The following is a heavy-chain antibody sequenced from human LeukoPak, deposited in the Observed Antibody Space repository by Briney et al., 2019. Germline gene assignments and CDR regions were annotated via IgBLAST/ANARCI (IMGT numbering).Heavy chain of an antibody. Sequence: SQTLSLTCAISGDSVSSSSAAWNWIRQSPSRGLEWLGRTYYRSKWYNDYAVSVKSRITINPDTSKNQFSLQLNSVTPEDTAVYYCARGLSSSSMNYYYYYGMDVWGQGTTVTVSS. CDR1: GDSVSSSSAA. V-gene: IGHV6-1*01. CDR3: ARGLSSSSMNYYYYYGMDV. J-gene: IGHJ6*02. D-gene: IGHD6-6*01. CDR2: TYYRSKWYN.